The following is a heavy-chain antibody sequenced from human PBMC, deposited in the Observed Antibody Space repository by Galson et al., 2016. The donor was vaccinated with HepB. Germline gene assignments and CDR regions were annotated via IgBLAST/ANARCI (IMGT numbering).Heavy chain of an antibody. CDR1: GYIFTSYA. CDR3: AKEGALLWFGEIFFDY. J-gene: IGHJ4*02. D-gene: IGHD3-10*01. CDR2: INSDTGNT. Sequence: SVKVSCKASGYIFTSYAIHWVRQAPGQSLEWLGWINSDTGNTHYSRKFQGRVTITRDTSATTVSLELSSLRSEDTAVYYCAKEGALLWFGEIFFDYWGQGTLVTVSS. V-gene: IGHV1-3*04.